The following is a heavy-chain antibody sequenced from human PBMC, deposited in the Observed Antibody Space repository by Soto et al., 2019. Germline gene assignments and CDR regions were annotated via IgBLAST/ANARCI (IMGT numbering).Heavy chain of an antibody. Sequence: QITLNESGPTQVKPRQTLTLTCTFSGFSLTTSGVGVGWIRQSPGKAPEWLALIYWDDDKRYSPSLKSRLTITKDNSKDQAVLTMADLDPADTATYYCAHRVLRTVFGLVTTTAIYFDFWGQGTPVAVSS. CDR3: AHRVLRTVFGLVTTTAIYFDF. D-gene: IGHD3-3*01. CDR2: IYWDDDK. J-gene: IGHJ4*02. CDR1: GFSLTTSGVG. V-gene: IGHV2-5*02.